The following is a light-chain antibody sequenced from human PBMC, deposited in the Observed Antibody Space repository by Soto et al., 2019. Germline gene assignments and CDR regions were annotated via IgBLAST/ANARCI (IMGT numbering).Light chain of an antibody. V-gene: IGKV3-20*01. J-gene: IGKJ1*01. Sequence: EIVLTQSPGTLSLSLGERATPSCRARQSVSSSYLAWYQQKPGQAPRLLIYGASSTATGIPDRFSGSGSGTDFTLTISRLEPEDFAVYYCQQYGSSPRTFGQGTKVEF. CDR2: GAS. CDR1: QSVSSSY. CDR3: QQYGSSPRT.